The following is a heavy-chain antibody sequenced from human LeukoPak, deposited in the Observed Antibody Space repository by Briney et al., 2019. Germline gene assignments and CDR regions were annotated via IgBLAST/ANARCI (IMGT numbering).Heavy chain of an antibody. CDR1: GFTFSNAW. V-gene: IGHV3-15*01. Sequence: PGGSLRLSCAASGFTFSNAWMSWVRQAPGKGLEWVGRIKNKTDGGTTDYAAPVKGRFTISRDDSKNTLYLQMNSLKTEDTAVYYCTTDMAYYYDSSGYQIDYWGQGTLVTVSS. CDR2: IKNKTDGGTT. D-gene: IGHD3-22*01. CDR3: TTDMAYYYDSSGYQIDY. J-gene: IGHJ4*02.